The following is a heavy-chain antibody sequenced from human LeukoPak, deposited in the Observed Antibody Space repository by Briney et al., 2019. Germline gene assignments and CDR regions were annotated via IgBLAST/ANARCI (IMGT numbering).Heavy chain of an antibody. V-gene: IGHV3-23*01. Sequence: GGSLRLSCAASGFTFSTYAMTWVRQAPGKGLEWVSAISVSGGSTYYADSVKGRFTISRDNSKNTLYLQMNSLRAEDTAVYYCAKDRGRWAFDIWGQGTMVTVSS. CDR1: GFTFSTYA. J-gene: IGHJ3*02. CDR3: AKDRGRWAFDI. D-gene: IGHD3-16*01. CDR2: ISVSGGST.